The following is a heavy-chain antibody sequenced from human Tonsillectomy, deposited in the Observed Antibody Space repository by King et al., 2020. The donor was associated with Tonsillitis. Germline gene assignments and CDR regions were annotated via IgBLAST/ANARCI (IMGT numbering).Heavy chain of an antibody. D-gene: IGHD3-3*01. CDR2: IYTSGST. CDR1: GGSISSYY. V-gene: IGHV4-4*07. Sequence: VQLQESGPGLVKPSETLSLTCTVSGGSISSYYWSWIRQPAGKGLEWIGRIYTSGSTNYNPSLKSRVAMSVDTSKNQFSLKLSSVTAADTAVYYCARVRLRFLEWSPIDVAFDIWGQGTMVTVSS. J-gene: IGHJ3*02. CDR3: ARVRLRFLEWSPIDVAFDI.